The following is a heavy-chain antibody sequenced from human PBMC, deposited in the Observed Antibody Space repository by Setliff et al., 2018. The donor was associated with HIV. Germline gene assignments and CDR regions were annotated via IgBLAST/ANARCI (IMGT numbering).Heavy chain of an antibody. V-gene: IGHV4-38-2*02. J-gene: IGHJ6*02. CDR3: ARDPGYFDWLRSYRHYYGMDV. Sequence: SETLSLTCAVSGYSINSGYYWGWIRQPPGKGLEWIENIYHSGNTYYNPSLKSRVTISVDTSKNQFSLKLSSVTAADTAVYFCARDPGYFDWLRSYRHYYGMDVWGQGTTVTVS. D-gene: IGHD3-9*01. CDR2: IYHSGNT. CDR1: GYSINSGYY.